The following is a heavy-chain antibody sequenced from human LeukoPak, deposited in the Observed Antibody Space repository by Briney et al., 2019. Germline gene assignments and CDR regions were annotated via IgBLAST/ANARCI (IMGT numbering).Heavy chain of an antibody. J-gene: IGHJ4*02. V-gene: IGHV1-2*02. CDR3: ARTGDGSFDY. D-gene: IGHD2-15*01. CDR1: GYTFTASY. CDR2: INPNSGGT. Sequence: ASVKDSCKASGYTFTASYMHWVRQAPGQGLECMGWINPNSGGTNYAQKFQGKVTMTRDTSISTAYLELSNLSSDDTAVYYCARTGDGSFDYWGQGTLVTVSS.